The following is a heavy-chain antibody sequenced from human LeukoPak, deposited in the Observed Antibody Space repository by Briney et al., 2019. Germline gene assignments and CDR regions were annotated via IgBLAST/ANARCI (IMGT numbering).Heavy chain of an antibody. V-gene: IGHV5-51*01. J-gene: IGHJ5*02. CDR3: ARLTTTAAYNWFDP. CDR2: IYPGYSDT. Sequence: GASLKISCKGSGYSFTSYWIGWVRRMPGKGLEWMGIIYPGYSDTRYSPSFQGQVTISADKSISTAYLQWSSLKASDTAMYYSARLTTTAAYNWFDPWGQGNLVTVSS. D-gene: IGHD4-11*01. CDR1: GYSFTSYW.